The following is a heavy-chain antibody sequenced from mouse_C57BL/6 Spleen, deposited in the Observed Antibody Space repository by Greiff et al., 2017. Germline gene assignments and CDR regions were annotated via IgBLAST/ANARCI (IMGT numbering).Heavy chain of an antibody. CDR2: IDPSDSYT. D-gene: IGHD6-1*01. Sequence: QVQLQQPGAELVMPGASVKLSCTASGYTFTSYWMHWVKQRPGQGLEWIGEIDPSDSYTNYNQKFKGKSTLTVNKSSSTAYMQLSILTSEVSAVCCCAGGLCEVWGLSTTLTV. V-gene: IGHV1-69*01. J-gene: IGHJ2*01. CDR3: AGGLCEV. CDR1: GYTFTSYW.